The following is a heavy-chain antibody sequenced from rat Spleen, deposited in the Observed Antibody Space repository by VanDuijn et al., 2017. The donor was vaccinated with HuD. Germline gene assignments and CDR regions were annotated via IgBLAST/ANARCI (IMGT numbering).Heavy chain of an antibody. J-gene: IGHJ2*01. CDR1: GFSLTSDG. V-gene: IGHV2-4*01. Sequence: QVQLKESGPGLVQPSQTLSLTCTVSGFSLTSDGVSWVRQPPGKGLEWMGVIWTGGITAYNSLLKSRLSISRDTSKSQVFLKVNSLQTEDTATYYCARMGGLLSPPFDYWGQGVMVTVSS. CDR2: IWTGGIT. D-gene: IGHD1-12*03. CDR3: ARMGGLLSPPFDY.